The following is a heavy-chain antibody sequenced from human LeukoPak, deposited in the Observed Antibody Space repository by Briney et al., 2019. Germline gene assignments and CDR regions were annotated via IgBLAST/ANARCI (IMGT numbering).Heavy chain of an antibody. Sequence: ASVKVSCKASGYTFTGYYMHWVRQAPGQGLEWMGWINPNSGGTNYAQKFQGRVTMTRDTSISTAYMELSRLRSDDTAVYYCVRGSHVLRYFDWSYGMDVWGQGTTVTVSS. CDR3: VRGSHVLRYFDWSYGMDV. CDR2: INPNSGGT. D-gene: IGHD3-9*01. J-gene: IGHJ6*02. V-gene: IGHV1-2*02. CDR1: GYTFTGYY.